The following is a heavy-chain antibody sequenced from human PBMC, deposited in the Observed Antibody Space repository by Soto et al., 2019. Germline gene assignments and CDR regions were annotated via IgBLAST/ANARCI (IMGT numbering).Heavy chain of an antibody. Sequence: GGSLRLSCTASGFTFSNSAMSWVRQAPGKGLEWVSTIGGSGGTTYYAGSVKGRFTVSRDNSNNTLSLQMNSLRVEDTAVYYCAKDLPGPPYCTSYSCSTHWGQGTLVTVAS. D-gene: IGHD2-2*02. V-gene: IGHV3-23*01. CDR3: AKDLPGPPYCTSYSCSTH. J-gene: IGHJ4*02. CDR2: IGGSGGTT. CDR1: GFTFSNSA.